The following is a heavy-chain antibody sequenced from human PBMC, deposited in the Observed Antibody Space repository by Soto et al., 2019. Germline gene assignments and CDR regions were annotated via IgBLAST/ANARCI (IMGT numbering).Heavy chain of an antibody. D-gene: IGHD3-10*01. V-gene: IGHV1-2*02. CDR2: INPNSGGT. CDR3: ARDAPDVSGSYYPLDY. CDR1: CYTVTGYY. Sequence: SGKVSCNASCYTVTGYYMHWVRQAPVQGLEWMGWINPNSGGTNYAQKFQGRVTMTRDTSISTAYMELSRLRSDDTAVYYCARDAPDVSGSYYPLDYWGQGTLVTVSS. J-gene: IGHJ4*02.